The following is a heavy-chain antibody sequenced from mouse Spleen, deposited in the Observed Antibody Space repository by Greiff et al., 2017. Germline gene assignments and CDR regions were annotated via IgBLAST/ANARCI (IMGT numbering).Heavy chain of an antibody. Sequence: QVQLKESGPGLVQPSQSLSITCTVSGFSLTSYGVHWVRQSPGKGLEWLGVIWSGGSTDYNAAFISRLSISKDNSKSQVFFKMNSLQADDTAIYYCARIRKPELAGGAMDYWGQGTSVTVSS. CDR2: IWSGGST. V-gene: IGHV2-2*01. J-gene: IGHJ4*01. CDR1: GFSLTSYG. CDR3: ARIRKPELAGGAMDY.